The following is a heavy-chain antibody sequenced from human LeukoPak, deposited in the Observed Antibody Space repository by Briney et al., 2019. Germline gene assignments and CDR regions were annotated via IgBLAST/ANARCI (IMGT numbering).Heavy chain of an antibody. J-gene: IGHJ4*02. Sequence: GGSLRLSCAASGFTISSNYMSWVRQAPGKGLEWGSVIYSGGSTYYADSVKGRFTISRDNSKNTLYLQMNSLRAEDTAVYYCARGVRVTGYAGYYFDYRGQGTLGTVSA. V-gene: IGHV3-66*01. CDR2: IYSGGST. CDR1: GFTISSNY. D-gene: IGHD5-12*01. CDR3: ARGVRVTGYAGYYFDY.